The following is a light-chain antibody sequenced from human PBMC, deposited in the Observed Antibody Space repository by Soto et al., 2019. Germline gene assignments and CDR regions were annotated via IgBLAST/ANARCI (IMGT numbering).Light chain of an antibody. Sequence: QSALTQPASVSGSPGQSITTSCTGTSRDVGGYNYVSWYQHHPGKAPKLMIYEVSNRPSGVSNRFSGSKSGNTASLTISGLQAEDEADYYCSSYTSSSTYVFGTGTKVTVL. CDR2: EVS. J-gene: IGLJ1*01. CDR3: SSYTSSSTYV. V-gene: IGLV2-14*01. CDR1: SRDVGGYNY.